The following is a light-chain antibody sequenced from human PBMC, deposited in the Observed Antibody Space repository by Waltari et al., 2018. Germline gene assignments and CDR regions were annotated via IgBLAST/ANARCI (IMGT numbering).Light chain of an antibody. J-gene: IGKJ2*01. V-gene: IGKV3-15*01. CDR2: GAS. CDR1: QSVSTN. CDR3: QQYNDWPPMYT. Sequence: EIVMTQSPATLSVSPGERATLTCRASQSVSTNLAWYQQKPGQAPRLLNYGASTRATGIPARFSGGGSGTEFTLTISSLQSEDFAVYYCQQYNDWPPMYTFGQGTKLDI.